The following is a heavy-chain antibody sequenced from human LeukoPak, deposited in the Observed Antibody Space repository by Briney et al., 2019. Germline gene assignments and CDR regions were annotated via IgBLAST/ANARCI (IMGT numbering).Heavy chain of an antibody. CDR2: INPNSGGT. D-gene: IGHD1-26*01. J-gene: IGHJ4*02. V-gene: IGHV1-2*02. Sequence: ASVKVSCKASGYTFTSYGISWVRQAPGQGLEWMGWINPNSGGTNYAQKFQGRVTMTRDTSISTAYMELSRLRSDDTAVYYCARVKIVGAITDYWGQGTLVTVSS. CDR3: ARVKIVGAITDY. CDR1: GYTFTSYG.